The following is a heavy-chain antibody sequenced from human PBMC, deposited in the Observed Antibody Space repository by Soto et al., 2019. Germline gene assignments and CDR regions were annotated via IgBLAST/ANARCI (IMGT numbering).Heavy chain of an antibody. Sequence: ASVKVSFKASGYSFTDYHIHWVRQAPGQGLEWLGRINPNSGGTSTAQKFQGWVTMTTXXXXXXAXMXLXXXTSDXTAIYYCARGDSTDCSNGVCSFFYNHDMDVWG. CDR3: ARGDSTDCSNGVCSFFYNHDMDV. D-gene: IGHD2-8*01. J-gene: IGHJ6*02. CDR1: GYSFTDYH. CDR2: INPNSGGT. V-gene: IGHV1-2*04.